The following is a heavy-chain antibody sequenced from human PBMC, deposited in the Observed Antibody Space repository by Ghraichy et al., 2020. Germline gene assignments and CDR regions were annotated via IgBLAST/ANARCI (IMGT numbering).Heavy chain of an antibody. V-gene: IGHV6-1*01. CDR1: GDSVSSNSAA. CDR3: ARSSKNLRHSSGWYYFDY. D-gene: IGHD6-19*01. J-gene: IGHJ4*02. CDR2: TYYRSKWYN. Sequence: SQTLSLTCAISGDSVSSNSAAWNWIRQSPSRGLEWLGRTYYRSKWYNDYAVSVKSRITINPDTSKNQFSLQLNSVTPEDTAVYYCARSSKNLRHSSGWYYFDYWGQGTLVTVSS.